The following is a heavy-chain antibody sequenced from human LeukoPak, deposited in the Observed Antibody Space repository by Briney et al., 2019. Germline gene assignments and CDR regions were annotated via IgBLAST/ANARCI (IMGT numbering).Heavy chain of an antibody. CDR1: GGSISSGGYY. D-gene: IGHD2-2*01. Sequence: SQTLSLTCTVSGGSISSGGYYWSWIRQHPGKGLEWIGYIYYSGSTYYSPSLKSRVTISVDTSKNQFSLKLSSVTAADTAVYYCARGYCSSTSCPFDFWGQGTLVSVSS. CDR3: ARGYCSSTSCPFDF. CDR2: IYYSGST. J-gene: IGHJ4*02. V-gene: IGHV4-31*03.